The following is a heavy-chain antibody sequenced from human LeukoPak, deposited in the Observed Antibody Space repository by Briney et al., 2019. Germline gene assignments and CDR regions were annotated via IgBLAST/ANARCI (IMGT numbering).Heavy chain of an antibody. Sequence: GGSLRLSCAASGFTFSNHWMSWVRQAPGKGLEWVANIKEDGSEKYYVDSVKGRFTISRDNAKNSLYLQMDSLTAEDTAVYYCARTIRGYWGQGTLVTVSS. V-gene: IGHV3-7*01. CDR3: ARTIRGY. CDR1: GFTFSNHW. CDR2: IKEDGSEK. J-gene: IGHJ4*02. D-gene: IGHD3-10*01.